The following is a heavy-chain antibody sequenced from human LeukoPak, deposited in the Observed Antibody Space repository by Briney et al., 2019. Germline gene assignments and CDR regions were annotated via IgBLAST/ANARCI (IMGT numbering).Heavy chain of an antibody. J-gene: IGHJ5*02. CDR2: ISANSGDT. CDR3: ARTVGDRADP. Sequence: ASVKVSCKASGYPFTTYGFIWVRQAPGLGLEWMGWISANSGDTKYGQSFQGRVTMTTDTTTETAYMEQRSLRFDDTAIYYCARTVGDRADPWGQGSLVTVSS. D-gene: IGHD2-21*01. CDR1: GYPFTTYG. V-gene: IGHV1-18*01.